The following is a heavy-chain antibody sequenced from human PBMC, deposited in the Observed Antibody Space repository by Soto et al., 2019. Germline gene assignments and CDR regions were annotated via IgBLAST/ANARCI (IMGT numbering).Heavy chain of an antibody. Sequence: GGSLRLSCAASGFTFSSYGMHWVRQAPGKGLEWVAVIWYDGSNKYYADSVKGRFTISRDNSKNTPYLQMNSLRAEDTAVYYCAAQGLQADYWGQGTLVTVSS. D-gene: IGHD4-4*01. J-gene: IGHJ4*02. CDR2: IWYDGSNK. CDR3: AAQGLQADY. V-gene: IGHV3-33*01. CDR1: GFTFSSYG.